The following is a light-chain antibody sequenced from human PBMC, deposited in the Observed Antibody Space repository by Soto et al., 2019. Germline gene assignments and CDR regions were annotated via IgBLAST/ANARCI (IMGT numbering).Light chain of an antibody. Sequence: QSVLTQPPSVSAAPGQTVTISCSGSSSNIENNYVSWYQQLPGTAPKLLVYDNDKRPSGIPDRFSGSKSGTSATLGITGLQTGDEADYYCGTWDGSLSAGVFGGGTKLTVL. CDR3: GTWDGSLSAGV. CDR1: SSNIENNY. V-gene: IGLV1-51*01. CDR2: DND. J-gene: IGLJ3*02.